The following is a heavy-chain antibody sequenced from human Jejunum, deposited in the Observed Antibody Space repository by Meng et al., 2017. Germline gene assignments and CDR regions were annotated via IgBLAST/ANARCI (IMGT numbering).Heavy chain of an antibody. CDR1: GGSITSTKW. J-gene: IGHJ4*02. V-gene: IGHV4-4*02. D-gene: IGHD2-21*01. CDR3: ASRPVGIRTYYFDC. CDR2: VFHSGTP. Sequence: QPSGPGLLKPSGTLALPCAVSGGSITSTKWWSWVRQTPGKGLEWIGEVFHSGTPNYNPSLMSRLTMSVDKSKNQFSLNLTSVTAADTAVYYCASRPVGIRTYYFDCWGQGTLVTVSS.